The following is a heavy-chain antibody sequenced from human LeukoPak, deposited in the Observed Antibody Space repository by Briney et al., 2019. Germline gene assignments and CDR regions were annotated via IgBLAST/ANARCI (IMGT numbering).Heavy chain of an antibody. CDR3: AKGDYDILTGLYYFDY. CDR1: RFTFSIYA. CDR2: ISGSGGST. Sequence: PGGSLRLSCAASRFTFSIYAMSWVRQAPGKGLEWVSPISGSGGSTYYADSVKGRFTISRDNSKNTLYLQMNSLRAEDTAVYYCAKGDYDILTGLYYFDYWGQGTLVTVSS. V-gene: IGHV3-23*01. J-gene: IGHJ4*02. D-gene: IGHD3-9*01.